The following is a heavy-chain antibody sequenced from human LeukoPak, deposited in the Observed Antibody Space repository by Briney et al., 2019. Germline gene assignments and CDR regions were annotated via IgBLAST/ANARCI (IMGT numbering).Heavy chain of an antibody. CDR3: ARDLGIGDYYYYYYMDV. CDR2: INPNSGGT. V-gene: IGHV1-2*02. J-gene: IGHJ6*03. Sequence: ASVKVSCKASGYTFTGYYMHWVRQAPGQGLEWMGWINPNSGGTNYAQKFQGRVTMTRDTSISTAYMELSRLRSDDTAVYYCARDLGIGDYYYYYYMDVWGKGTTVTVS. D-gene: IGHD3-16*01. CDR1: GYTFTGYY.